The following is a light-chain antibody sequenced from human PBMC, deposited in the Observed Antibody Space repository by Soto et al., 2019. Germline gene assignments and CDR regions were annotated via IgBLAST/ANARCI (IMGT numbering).Light chain of an antibody. Sequence: QSVLTQPPSVSGAPGQRVTISCTGSSFNIGAGYDVHWYQQLPGTAPKLLIYGNTNRPSGVPDRFSGSKSGTSASLAINGLQAEDEADYYCQSYDSSLSGSLFGGGTKLTVL. J-gene: IGLJ2*01. CDR1: SFNIGAGYD. CDR3: QSYDSSLSGSL. CDR2: GNT. V-gene: IGLV1-40*01.